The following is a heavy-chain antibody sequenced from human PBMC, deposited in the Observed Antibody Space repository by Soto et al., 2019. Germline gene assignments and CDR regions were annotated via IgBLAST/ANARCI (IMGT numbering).Heavy chain of an antibody. J-gene: IGHJ6*02. V-gene: IGHV4-30-2*01. Sequence: QLQLQESGSGLVKPSQTLSLTCAVSGGSISSGGYSWSWIRQPPGKGLEWIGYIYDSGSTYHNPSLTSRATISVARSKNPFSLKLSSVTAADTAVYYCASAHYGDYGYGMDVWGQGTTVTVSS. D-gene: IGHD4-17*01. CDR3: ASAHYGDYGYGMDV. CDR2: IYDSGST. CDR1: GGSISSGGYS.